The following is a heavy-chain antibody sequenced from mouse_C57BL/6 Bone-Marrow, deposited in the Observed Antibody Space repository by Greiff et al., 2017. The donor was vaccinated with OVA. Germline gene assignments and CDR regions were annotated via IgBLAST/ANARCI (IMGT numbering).Heavy chain of an antibody. CDR1: GYSITSGYY. CDR3: ARDTGVGAWFAY. J-gene: IGHJ3*01. CDR2: ISYDGSN. D-gene: IGHD1-1*01. V-gene: IGHV3-6*01. Sequence: EVQLQQSGPGLVKPSQSLSLTCSVTGYSITSGYYWNWIRQFPGNKLEWMGYISYDGSNNYNPSLKNRISITRDTSKNQFFLKLNSVTTEDTATYYCARDTGVGAWFAYWGQGTLVTVSA.